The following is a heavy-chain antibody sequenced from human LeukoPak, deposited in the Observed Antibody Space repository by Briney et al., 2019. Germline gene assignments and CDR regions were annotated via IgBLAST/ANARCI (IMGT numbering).Heavy chain of an antibody. J-gene: IGHJ6*03. D-gene: IGHD3-10*01. CDR1: GYSISGGYY. Sequence: PSETLSLTCAVSGYSISGGYYWGWIRQPPGKGLEWIGSIYHGGSTFYNPSLKSRVTISADTYKNQFSLKLSSVTAADTAVYYCARRERITMVRGAHYYYYYYMDVWGKGTTVTVSS. V-gene: IGHV4-38-2*01. CDR3: ARRERITMVRGAHYYYYYYMDV. CDR2: IYHGGST.